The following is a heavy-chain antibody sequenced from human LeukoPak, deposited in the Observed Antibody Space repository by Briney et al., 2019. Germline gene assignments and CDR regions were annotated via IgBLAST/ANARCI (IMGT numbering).Heavy chain of an antibody. CDR1: GGSISSYY. CDR2: IYYSGST. J-gene: IGHJ4*02. Sequence: SETLSLTCTVSGGSISSYYWSWIRQPPGKGLEWIGSIYYSGSTYYNPSLKSRVTISVDTSKNQFSLKLSSVTAADTAVYYCARHSNTHSSWYNYWGQGTLVTVSS. CDR3: ARHSNTHSSWYNY. V-gene: IGHV4-59*05. D-gene: IGHD6-13*01.